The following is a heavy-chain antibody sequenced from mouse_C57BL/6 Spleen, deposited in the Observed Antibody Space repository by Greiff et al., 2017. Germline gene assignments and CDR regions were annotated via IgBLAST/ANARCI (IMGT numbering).Heavy chain of an antibody. CDR1: GYSITSGYY. D-gene: IGHD1-1*01. Sequence: DVKLQESGPGLVKPSQSLSLTCSVTGYSITSGYYWNWIRQFPGNKLEWMGYISYDGSNNYNPSLKNRISITRDTSKNQFFLKLNSVTTEDTATYYCANYYYGRYFDVWGTGTTVTVSS. CDR3: ANYYYGRYFDV. CDR2: ISYDGSN. J-gene: IGHJ1*03. V-gene: IGHV3-6*01.